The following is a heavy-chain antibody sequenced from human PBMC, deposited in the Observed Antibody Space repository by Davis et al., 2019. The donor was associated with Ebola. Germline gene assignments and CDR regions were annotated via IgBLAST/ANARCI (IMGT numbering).Heavy chain of an antibody. Sequence: MPSETLSLTCAVSGGSISSGGYSWSWIRQPPGKGLEWIGYIYHSGSTYYNPSLKSRVTISVDRSKNQFSLKLSSVTAADTAVYYCATLMTTVTTGWFDPWGQGTLVTVSS. CDR3: ATLMTTVTTGWFDP. CDR1: GGSISSGGYS. D-gene: IGHD4-17*01. CDR2: IYHSGST. J-gene: IGHJ5*02. V-gene: IGHV4-30-2*01.